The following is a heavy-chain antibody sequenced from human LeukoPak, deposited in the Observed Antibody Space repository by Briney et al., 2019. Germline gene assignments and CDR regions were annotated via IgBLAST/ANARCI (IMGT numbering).Heavy chain of an antibody. V-gene: IGHV4-34*01. Sequence: TASETLSLTCAVYGGSFSGYYWSWIRQPPGKGLEWIGEINHSGSTNYNPSLKSRVTISVDTSKNQFSLKLSSVTAADTAVYYCATGRSSWDYYYYYGMDVWGQGTTVTVSS. CDR3: ATGRSSWDYYYYYGMDV. CDR1: GGSFSGYY. CDR2: INHSGST. J-gene: IGHJ6*02. D-gene: IGHD6-13*01.